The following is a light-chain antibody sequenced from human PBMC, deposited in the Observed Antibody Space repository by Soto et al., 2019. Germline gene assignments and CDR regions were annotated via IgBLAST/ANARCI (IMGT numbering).Light chain of an antibody. V-gene: IGKV1-27*01. CDR3: QKYNSASWT. Sequence: DIQMTQSPSSLSASVGDRVTITCRASQGISNYLACYQHKPGKVPKLLIYAASTLQSGVPSRFSGSVSGTDFTLTISSLQPEDVATYYCQKYNSASWTFGQGTTVAIK. J-gene: IGKJ1*01. CDR1: QGISNY. CDR2: AAS.